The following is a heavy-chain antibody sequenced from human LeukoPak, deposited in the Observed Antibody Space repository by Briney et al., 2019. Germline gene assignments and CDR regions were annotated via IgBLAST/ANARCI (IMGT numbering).Heavy chain of an antibody. J-gene: IGHJ4*02. CDR3: AKAEPGPDY. D-gene: IGHD1-1*01. Sequence: GGSLRLSCAASGFTFSSYGMPWVRRAPGKGLEWVAVISYDGSNKYYADSVKGRFTISRDNSKNTLYLQMNSLRAEDTAVYYCAKAEPGPDYWGQGTLVTVSS. CDR1: GFTFSSYG. CDR2: ISYDGSNK. V-gene: IGHV3-30*18.